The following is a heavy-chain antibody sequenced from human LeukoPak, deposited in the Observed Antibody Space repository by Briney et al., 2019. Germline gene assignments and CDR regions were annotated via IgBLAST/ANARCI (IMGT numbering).Heavy chain of an antibody. Sequence: QPGRSLRLSCAASGFTFSSYGMHWVRQAPGKGLEWVAFIRYDGSNKYYADSVKGRFTISRDNSKNTLYLQMNSLRAEDTAVYYCAKDLKASGGYWGYHEYYFDYWGQGTLVTVSS. V-gene: IGHV3-30*02. CDR3: AKDLKASGGYWGYHEYYFDY. CDR1: GFTFSSYG. CDR2: IRYDGSNK. D-gene: IGHD3-22*01. J-gene: IGHJ4*02.